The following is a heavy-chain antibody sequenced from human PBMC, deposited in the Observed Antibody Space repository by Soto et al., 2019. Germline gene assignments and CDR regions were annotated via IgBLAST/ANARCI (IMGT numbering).Heavy chain of an antibody. CDR1: GFTFTDYW. J-gene: IGHJ4*02. Sequence: EVQLVESGGGLVQPGGSLRLSCAASGFTFTDYWMSWVRQAPGKGLEWVANINEDGSQKYYVDSVKGRSTVSRDNSKNSLYRQVNSLRGEDTAVYYCARYSGSYAVLDWGQGTLVTVST. CDR2: INEDGSQK. V-gene: IGHV3-7*04. CDR3: ARYSGSYAVLD. D-gene: IGHD1-26*01.